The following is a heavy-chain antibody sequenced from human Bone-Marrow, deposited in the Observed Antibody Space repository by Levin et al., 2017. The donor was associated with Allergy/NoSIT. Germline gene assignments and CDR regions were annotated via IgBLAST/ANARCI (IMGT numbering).Heavy chain of an antibody. CDR2: IYYSGST. Sequence: SETLSLTCTVSGGSISSGRYYWTWIRQHPGPGLEWIGSIYYSGSTSYNPSLKSRLTISVDTFKNQFSLKLTSVTAADTAVYFCARQLLTGYYSRGAEEFDPWGQGTLITVSP. V-gene: IGHV4-31*03. J-gene: IGHJ5*02. CDR1: GGSISSGRYY. D-gene: IGHD3-9*01. CDR3: ARQLLTGYYSRGAEEFDP.